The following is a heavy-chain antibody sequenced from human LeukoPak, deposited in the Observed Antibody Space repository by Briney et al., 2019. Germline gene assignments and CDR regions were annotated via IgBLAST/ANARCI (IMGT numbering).Heavy chain of an antibody. CDR3: ASEDIVATIDY. J-gene: IGHJ4*02. CDR1: GFTFSSYS. V-gene: IGHV3-48*02. D-gene: IGHD5-12*01. Sequence: PGGSLRLSCAASGFTFSSYSMNWVRQAPGKGLEWVSYISSSSSTIYYADSVKGRFTISRDNAKNSLYLQMNGLRDEDTAVYYCASEDIVATIDYWGQGTLVTVSS. CDR2: ISSSSSTI.